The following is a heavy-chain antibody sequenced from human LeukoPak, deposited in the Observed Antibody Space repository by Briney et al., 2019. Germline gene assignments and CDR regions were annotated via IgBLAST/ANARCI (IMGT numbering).Heavy chain of an antibody. Sequence: GESLKISCKTSGYSFSNYWIGWVRQVPGRGLEWMAIIYPGDSDTKYSPSFQDQVTISADRSISTAYLQWSSLKASDVAMYYCVRRGGNEFDYWGQGTLVTVSS. J-gene: IGHJ4*02. CDR2: IYPGDSDT. CDR3: VRRGGNEFDY. V-gene: IGHV5-51*01. D-gene: IGHD6-25*01. CDR1: GYSFSNYW.